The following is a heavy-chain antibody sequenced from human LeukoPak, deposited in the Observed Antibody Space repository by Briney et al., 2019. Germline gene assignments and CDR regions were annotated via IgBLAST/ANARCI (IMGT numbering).Heavy chain of an antibody. Sequence: GGSLRLSCAASGFTFSSYDMSWGRQAPGKGLEWVLAISGSGGSTYYADSVKGRVTISRDNSKNTLYLQMNSLRAEDTAVYYCAKDSGRRYVWVSYRYDSFDYWGQGTLVTVSS. J-gene: IGHJ4*02. CDR2: ISGSGGST. D-gene: IGHD3-16*02. CDR1: GFTFSSYD. CDR3: AKDSGRRYVWVSYRYDSFDY. V-gene: IGHV3-23*01.